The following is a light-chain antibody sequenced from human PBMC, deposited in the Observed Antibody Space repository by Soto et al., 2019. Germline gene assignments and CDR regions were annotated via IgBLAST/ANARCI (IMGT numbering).Light chain of an antibody. Sequence: QSVLTQPASVSGTPRQSITISCTGTSSDVGAYDYVSWYQQHPGKAPKFMIFEVTNRPSGVSHRFSGSKSGNTASLTISGLQAEDEADYYCTSYTATSTYVFGTGTKVTVL. CDR3: TSYTATSTYV. J-gene: IGLJ1*01. CDR2: EVT. V-gene: IGLV2-14*01. CDR1: SSDVGAYDY.